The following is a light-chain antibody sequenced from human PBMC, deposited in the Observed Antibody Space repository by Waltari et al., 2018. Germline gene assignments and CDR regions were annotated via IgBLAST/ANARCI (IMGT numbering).Light chain of an antibody. J-gene: IGKJ4*01. CDR1: QTINNNF. CDR3: QQYDGSVLT. V-gene: IGKV3-20*01. CDR2: GAS. Sequence: IVLTQSPDTLSLSPGQRAHLSCRASQTINNNFLVWYQQKPGQAPRLIIHGASSRATGFPDRFSGSGSGTDFTLTISSLKPEDSAVYYCQQYDGSVLTFGGGTKVEI.